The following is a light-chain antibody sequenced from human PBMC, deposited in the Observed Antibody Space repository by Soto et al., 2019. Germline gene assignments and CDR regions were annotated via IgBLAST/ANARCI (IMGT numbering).Light chain of an antibody. CDR3: QQYNNYWT. CDR2: KAS. Sequence: DILMTQSPSTLSASVGDRVTITCRASQSISSWLAWYQQKPGKAPKLLIYKASSLEGGVPSRFSGSGSGTEFTLTISSLQADDFATYYCQQYNNYWTFGQGTKVEIK. J-gene: IGKJ1*01. V-gene: IGKV1-5*03. CDR1: QSISSW.